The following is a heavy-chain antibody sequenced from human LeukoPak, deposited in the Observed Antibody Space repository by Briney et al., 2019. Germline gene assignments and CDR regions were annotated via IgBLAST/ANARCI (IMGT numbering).Heavy chain of an antibody. J-gene: IGHJ4*02. CDR1: GFTFSGSA. CDR2: IRSKANSYAT. V-gene: IGHV3-73*01. CDR3: TDGDYFDFDY. D-gene: IGHD4-17*01. Sequence: GGSLRLSCAASGFTFSGSAMHWVRQACGKGLEWVGRIRSKANSYATAYAASVKGRFTISRDDSKNTAYLQMNSLKTEDTAVYYCTDGDYFDFDYWGQGTLVTVSS.